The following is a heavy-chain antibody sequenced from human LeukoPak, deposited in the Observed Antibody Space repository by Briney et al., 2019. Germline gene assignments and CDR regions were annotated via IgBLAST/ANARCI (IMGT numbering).Heavy chain of an antibody. D-gene: IGHD3-22*01. V-gene: IGHV4-39*01. CDR3: ARQRRYYYDSSGYQSVPSFDY. J-gene: IGHJ4*02. Sequence: SETLSLTCTVSGGSISSSSYYWGWIRQPPGKGLEWIGSIYYSGSTYCNPSLKSRVTISVDTSKNQFSLKLSSVTAADTAVYYCARQRRYYYDSSGYQSVPSFDYWGQGTLVTVSS. CDR2: IYYSGST. CDR1: GGSISSSSYY.